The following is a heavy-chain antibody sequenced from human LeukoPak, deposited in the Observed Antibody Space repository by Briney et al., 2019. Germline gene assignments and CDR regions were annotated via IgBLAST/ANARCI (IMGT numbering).Heavy chain of an antibody. D-gene: IGHD6-19*01. V-gene: IGHV4-38-2*02. CDR3: ARVGRDSSGSAFDY. CDR2: IYHSGST. Sequence: PSETLSLTCTVSSYSISSGYYWGWIRQPPGKGLEWIGNIYHSGSTYYNPSLKSRVTISVDTSKNQFSLKLSSVTAADTAVYYCARVGRDSSGSAFDYWGQGTLVTVSS. CDR1: SYSISSGYY. J-gene: IGHJ4*02.